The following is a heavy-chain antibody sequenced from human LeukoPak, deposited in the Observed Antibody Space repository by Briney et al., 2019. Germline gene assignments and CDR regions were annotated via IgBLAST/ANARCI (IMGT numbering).Heavy chain of an antibody. Sequence: GRSLRLSCAASGFTFSSYGMHWVRQAPGKGLEWVAVISYDGSNKYYADSVKGRFTISRDNSKNTLYLQMNSLRAEDTAVYYCAKDPVATIREASDYWGQGTLVTVSS. CDR3: AKDPVATIREASDY. V-gene: IGHV3-30*18. CDR1: GFTFSSYG. CDR2: ISYDGSNK. D-gene: IGHD5-12*01. J-gene: IGHJ4*02.